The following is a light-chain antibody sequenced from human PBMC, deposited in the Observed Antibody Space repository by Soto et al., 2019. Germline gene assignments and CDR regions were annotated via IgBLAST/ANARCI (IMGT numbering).Light chain of an antibody. V-gene: IGKV3-20*01. J-gene: IGKJ2*01. CDR1: QSVSSNY. Sequence: EIVLTQSPDTLSLSPGDRATLSCRASQSVSSNYLVWYQQKPGQALRLLIYGASIRATGIPDRFTGSGSGKDFALTISRLEPEDFAVYYCHQYSGSPSTFGQGTKLEMK. CDR3: HQYSGSPST. CDR2: GAS.